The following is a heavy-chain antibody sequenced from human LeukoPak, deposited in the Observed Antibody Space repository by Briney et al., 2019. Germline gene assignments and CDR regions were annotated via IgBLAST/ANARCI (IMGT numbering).Heavy chain of an antibody. CDR1: GGSISSYY. CDR3: ARDRGMATAAFDI. D-gene: IGHD5-12*01. CDR2: IYYSGST. J-gene: IGHJ3*02. Sequence: SETLSLTCTVSGGSISSYYWSWIRQPPGKGLEWIGYIYYSGSTYYNPSLKSRVTISVDRSKNQFSLKLSSVTAADTAVYYCARDRGMATAAFDIWGQGTMVTVSS. V-gene: IGHV4-59*12.